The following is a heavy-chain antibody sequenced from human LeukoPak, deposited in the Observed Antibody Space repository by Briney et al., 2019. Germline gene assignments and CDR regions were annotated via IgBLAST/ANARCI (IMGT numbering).Heavy chain of an antibody. CDR1: GGSVSGGSYY. CDR2: IYYSGST. D-gene: IGHD1-26*01. J-gene: IGHJ4*02. CDR3: ARGGSRWSVGSVAFDY. Sequence: SVTLSLTCTVSGGSVSGGSYYWSWIRQPPGKGLEWIGYIYYSGSTNYNPSLKSRVTISVDTSKNQFSLKLSSVTAADTAVYYCARGGSRWSVGSVAFDYWGQGTLVTVSS. V-gene: IGHV4-61*01.